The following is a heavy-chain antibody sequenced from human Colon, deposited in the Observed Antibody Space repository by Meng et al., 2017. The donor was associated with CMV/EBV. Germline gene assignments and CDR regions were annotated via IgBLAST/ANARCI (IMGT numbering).Heavy chain of an antibody. CDR2: SSSIGTT. CDR1: DDSFSSYY. V-gene: IGHV4-59*01. D-gene: IGHD3-9*01. Sequence: GSLRLSCSVSDDSFSSYYWSWIRQLPERGLEWIGYSSSIGTTNYNPSLQSRSTVSVDTSRRQVYLKLISVTAADTGVYYCARDGGGRNRYLLFDYWSQGKLVTFSS. CDR3: ARDGGGRNRYLLFDY. J-gene: IGHJ4*02.